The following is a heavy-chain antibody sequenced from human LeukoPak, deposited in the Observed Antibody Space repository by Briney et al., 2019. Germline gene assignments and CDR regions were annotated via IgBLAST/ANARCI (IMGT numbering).Heavy chain of an antibody. J-gene: IGHJ6*03. CDR1: GYTFSSYG. CDR2: ISAYNGNT. V-gene: IGHV1-18*01. D-gene: IGHD3-10*01. Sequence: ASVKVSCKASGYTFSSYGISWVRQAPGQGLEWMGWISAYNGNTNFAQKFQGRVTMTTDTSTSTAYMNLRSLRSDDTAVYYCAKVLSSIWFGELLYYYYYYYMDVWGKGTTVTVSS. CDR3: AKVLSSIWFGELLYYYYYYYMDV.